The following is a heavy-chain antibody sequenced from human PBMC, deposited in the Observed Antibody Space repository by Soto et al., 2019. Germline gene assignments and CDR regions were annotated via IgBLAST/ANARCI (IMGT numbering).Heavy chain of an antibody. V-gene: IGHV3-30*18. CDR2: ISYDGSNK. CDR1: GFTFSSYG. D-gene: IGHD5-12*01. Sequence: QVQLVESGGGVVQPGRSLRLSCAASGFTFSSYGMHWVRQAPGKGLEWVAVISYDGSNKYYADSVKGRFTISRDNSKNTLYLQMNSLRAEDTAVYYCAKDPGWLQLHWYFDLWGRGTLVTVSS. J-gene: IGHJ2*01. CDR3: AKDPGWLQLHWYFDL.